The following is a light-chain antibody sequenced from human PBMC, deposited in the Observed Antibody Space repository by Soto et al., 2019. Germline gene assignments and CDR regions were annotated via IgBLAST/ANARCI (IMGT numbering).Light chain of an antibody. CDR2: AAS. J-gene: IGKJ3*01. V-gene: IGKV1-9*01. CDR1: QDISNY. CDR3: QQLTSYPLT. Sequence: DIQLAQSPSFLSASIGDRVSITCRASQDISNYLVWYQQKPGKAPKPLIYAASTLQSGVPSRFSGSGSGTEFTLTISSLQPEDFATYYCQQLTSYPLTFGPGTKVD.